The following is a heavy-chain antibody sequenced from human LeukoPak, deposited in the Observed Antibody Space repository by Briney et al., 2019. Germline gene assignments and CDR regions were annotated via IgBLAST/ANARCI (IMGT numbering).Heavy chain of an antibody. V-gene: IGHV3-30*02. CDR2: IRYDGSNK. J-gene: IGHJ4*02. CDR3: AKDRAYGSGSYYSRSFDY. CDR1: GFTFSSYG. D-gene: IGHD3-10*01. Sequence: GGSLRLSCAASGFTFSSYGMHWVRQAPGKGLEWVAFIRYDGSNKYYADSVKGRFTISRDNSKNTLYLQMNSLRAEDTAVYYCAKDRAYGSGSYYSRSFDYWGQGTLVTVSS.